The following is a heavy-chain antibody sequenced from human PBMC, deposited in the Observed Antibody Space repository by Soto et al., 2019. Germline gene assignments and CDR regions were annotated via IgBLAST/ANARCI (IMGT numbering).Heavy chain of an antibody. D-gene: IGHD4-17*01. V-gene: IGHV4-30-4*01. CDR1: GGSISSGDYY. Sequence: SETLSLTCTVSGGSISSGDYYWSWIRQPPGKGLEWIGYIYYSGSTYYNPSLKSRVTISVDTSKNQFSLKLSSVTAADTAVYYCARDSVTPMGPLPRDAFDIWGQGTMVTVSS. CDR2: IYYSGST. J-gene: IGHJ3*02. CDR3: ARDSVTPMGPLPRDAFDI.